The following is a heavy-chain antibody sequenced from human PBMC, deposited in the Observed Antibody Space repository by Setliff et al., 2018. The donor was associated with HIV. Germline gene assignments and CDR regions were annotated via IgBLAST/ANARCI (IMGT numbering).Heavy chain of an antibody. CDR2: LHYSGNT. D-gene: IGHD6-13*01. CDR1: GGSIRSSTYY. V-gene: IGHV4-39*07. CDR3: RFTGREGAAAGEDLPYVEDVVEDV. J-gene: IGHJ6*02. Sequence: SETLSLTCTVSGGSIRSSTYYWGWIRQSPGKGLEWIGSLHYSGNTYYNSSLKSRVTISLDTSKNQFSLKLSSVTAADTAVYYCRFTGREGAAAGEDLPYVEDVVEDVWGQGTTVTSP.